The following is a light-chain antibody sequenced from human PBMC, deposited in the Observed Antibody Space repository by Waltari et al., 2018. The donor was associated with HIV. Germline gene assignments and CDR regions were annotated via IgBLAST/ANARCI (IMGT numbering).Light chain of an antibody. Sequence: QSVLTQPPSVSGAPGQRVTISCTGSSSNIGAGYDVHWYQQPPGTAPKLLIYANISRPSGVPDRFSGSKSGSSASLAITGLQAEEEAHYYCQSFDSSLTTSGVIFGGGTKLTVL. CDR2: ANI. J-gene: IGLJ2*01. CDR3: QSFDSSLTTSGVI. V-gene: IGLV1-40*01. CDR1: SSNIGAGYD.